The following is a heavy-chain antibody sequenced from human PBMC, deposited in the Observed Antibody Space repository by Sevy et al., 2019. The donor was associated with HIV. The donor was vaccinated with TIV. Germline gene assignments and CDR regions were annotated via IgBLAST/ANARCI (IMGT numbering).Heavy chain of an antibody. CDR1: GFTFTSSA. J-gene: IGHJ3*02. Sequence: ASVKVSCKASGFTFTSSAMQWVRQARGQRLEWIGWIVVGSGNTNYAQKFQERVTITRDMSTSTAYMELSSLRSEDTAVYYCAAAHIAAAGTRGVHDAFDIWGQGTMVTVSS. V-gene: IGHV1-58*02. CDR3: AAAHIAAAGTRGVHDAFDI. D-gene: IGHD6-13*01. CDR2: IVVGSGNT.